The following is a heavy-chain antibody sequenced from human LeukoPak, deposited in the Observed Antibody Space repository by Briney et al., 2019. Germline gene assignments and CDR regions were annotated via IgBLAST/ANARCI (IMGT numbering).Heavy chain of an antibody. CDR2: IYYSGST. D-gene: IGHD2-15*01. Sequence: SETLSLTCTVSGGSISSSSYYWGWIRQPPGTGLEWIGSIYYSGSTYYNPSLKSRVTISVDTSKNQFSLKLSSVTAADTAVYYCARPRSLAADAFDIWGQGTMVTVSS. V-gene: IGHV4-39*01. CDR3: ARPRSLAADAFDI. J-gene: IGHJ3*02. CDR1: GGSISSSSYY.